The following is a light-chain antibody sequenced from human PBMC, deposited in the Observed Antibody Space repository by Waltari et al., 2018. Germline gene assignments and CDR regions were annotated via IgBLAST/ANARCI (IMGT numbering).Light chain of an antibody. CDR3: SSYTTSNAPGV. V-gene: IGLV2-14*01. CDR1: DSDVGAYNF. Sequence: QSALTQPASVPGSPGQSITLSCTGTDSDVGAYNFVSWYRQHPGKAPHLIIYEGSERPPGISDRFSGSKSDNTASLTISGLQADDEAVYYCSSYTTSNAPGVFGTGTKVTVL. J-gene: IGLJ1*01. CDR2: EGS.